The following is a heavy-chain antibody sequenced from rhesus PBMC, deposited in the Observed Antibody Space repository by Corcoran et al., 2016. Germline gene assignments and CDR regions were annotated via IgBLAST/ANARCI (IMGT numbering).Heavy chain of an antibody. CDR1: GGSISRGDD. D-gene: IGHD1-26*01. Sequence: QVQLQESGPGVVKPSETLSLTCAVSGGSISRGDDWSWIRPLPGKGLEWIGYIYGSGGSTNYNPSLKNRVTISKDASKNQFSLKLSSVTAADTAVYYCARDNFGIDYWGQGVLVTVSS. CDR2: IYGSGGST. V-gene: IGHV4-76*01. CDR3: ARDNFGIDY. J-gene: IGHJ4*01.